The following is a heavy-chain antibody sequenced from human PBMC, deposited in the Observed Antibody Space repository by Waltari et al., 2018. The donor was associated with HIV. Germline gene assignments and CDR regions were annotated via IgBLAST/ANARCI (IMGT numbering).Heavy chain of an antibody. CDR1: GFTFSSYW. J-gene: IGHJ4*02. CDR2: INSDWSST. D-gene: IGHD6-13*01. Sequence: EVQLVESGGGLVQPGGSLRLSCAASGFTFSSYWMHWVRQAPGKGLVGVSRINSDWSSTSYADSVKGRFTISRDNAKNTLYLQMNSLRAEDTAVYYCARNLEVAAAGGGVDYWGQGTLVTVSS. V-gene: IGHV3-74*01. CDR3: ARNLEVAAAGGGVDY.